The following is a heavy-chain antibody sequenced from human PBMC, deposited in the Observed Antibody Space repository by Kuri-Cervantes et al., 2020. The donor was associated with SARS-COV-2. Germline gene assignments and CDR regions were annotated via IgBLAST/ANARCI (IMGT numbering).Heavy chain of an antibody. CDR1: GYTFTSYG. CDR3: VYSSGWYGGY. J-gene: IGHJ4*02. CDR2: ISAYNGNT. Sequence: ASVKVSCKASGYTFTSYGISWVRQAPGQGLEWMGWISAYNGNTNYAQKLQGRVTVTTDTSMSTAYMELRSRRADDTAVYYCVYSSGWYGGYWGQGTLVTVSS. D-gene: IGHD6-19*01. V-gene: IGHV1-18*04.